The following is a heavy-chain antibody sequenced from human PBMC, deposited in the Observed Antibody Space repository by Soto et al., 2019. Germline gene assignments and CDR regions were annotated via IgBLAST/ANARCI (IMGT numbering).Heavy chain of an antibody. CDR3: VKDESINWYSGHFRH. V-gene: IGHV3-9*01. D-gene: IGHD6-13*01. CDR1: GFTFDDYA. Sequence: EVQLVESGGGLVQPGRSLRLSCAASGFTFDDYAMHWVRQVPGKGLEWVSGINGNSGSIGYGDSVKGRVAISRDNAKNSLHLQMNSLSAEDTAFYYCVKDESINWYSGHFRHWGQGTLVTVSS. CDR2: INGNSGSI. J-gene: IGHJ1*01.